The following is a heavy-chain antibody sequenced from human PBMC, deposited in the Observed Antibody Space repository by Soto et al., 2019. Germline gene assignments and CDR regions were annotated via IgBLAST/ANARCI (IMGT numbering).Heavy chain of an antibody. CDR3: ARDYKAGHY. J-gene: IGHJ4*02. Sequence: QVQLVESGGGVVQPGRSLRLSCAASGFTFGSYAMHWVRQAPGKGLEWVAVISYDGSNKYYADSVKGRFTISRDNSKNTLYLQMNSLRAEDTAVYYCARDYKAGHYWGQGTLVTVSS. CDR1: GFTFGSYA. CDR2: ISYDGSNK. V-gene: IGHV3-30-3*01. D-gene: IGHD3-10*01.